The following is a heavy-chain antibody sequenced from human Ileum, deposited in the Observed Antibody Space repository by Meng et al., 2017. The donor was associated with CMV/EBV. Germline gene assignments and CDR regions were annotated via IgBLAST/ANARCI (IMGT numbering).Heavy chain of an antibody. V-gene: IGHV4-59*01. J-gene: IGHJ6*01. CDR3: SRGVTSAYYYHGLDV. D-gene: IGHD3-10*01. CDR2: VDQTGGT. CDR1: GGSISGYY. Sequence: SETLSLTCSVSGGSISGYYWSWIRQPPGKGLEWIGYVDQTGGTNYNPSLKSRVTILIDMSKRQFSLKLRSVSAADTAVYYCSRGVTSAYYYHGLDVWGQGTTV.